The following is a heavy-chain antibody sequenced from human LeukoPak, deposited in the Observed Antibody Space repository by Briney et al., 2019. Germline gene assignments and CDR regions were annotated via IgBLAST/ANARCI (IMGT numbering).Heavy chain of an antibody. CDR2: IKSKPDGGTI. CDR3: STDRYYYDSSGYTPFDY. V-gene: IGHV3-15*01. Sequence: NPGGSLRLSCAASGFTFNYAWMSWVRLAPGKGLEWVGRIKSKPDGGTIEYAAPVKGRFTISRDDSKNTLYLQMNSLKTEDTAVYYCSTDRYYYDSSGYTPFDYWGQGTLVTVSS. D-gene: IGHD3-22*01. CDR1: GFTFNYAW. J-gene: IGHJ4*02.